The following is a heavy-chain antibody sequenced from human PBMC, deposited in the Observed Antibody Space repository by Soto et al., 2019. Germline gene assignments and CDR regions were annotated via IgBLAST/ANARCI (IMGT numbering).Heavy chain of an antibody. CDR3: ASLSPYYYGMDV. CDR2: IYPGDSDT. V-gene: IGHV5-51*01. J-gene: IGHJ6*02. CDR1: GGKVTSYW. Sequence: QALTISGEGSGGKVTSYWIGWVRQMPGKGLEWMGIIYPGDSDTRYSPSFQGQVTISADKSISTAYLQWSSLKASDTAMYYCASLSPYYYGMDVWGQGTTVTVFS.